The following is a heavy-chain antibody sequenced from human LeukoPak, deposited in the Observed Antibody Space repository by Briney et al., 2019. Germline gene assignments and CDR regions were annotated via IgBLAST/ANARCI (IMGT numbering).Heavy chain of an antibody. D-gene: IGHD2-2*01. J-gene: IGHJ6*04. CDR1: GFTFSSYW. CDR2: IKQDGSEK. Sequence: GGSLRLSCAASGFTFSSYWMSWVRQAPGKGLEWVANIKQDGSEKYYVDSVKGRFTISRDNAKNSLYLQMNSLRAEDTAVYYGARDLLLVVPAATKYYYYSGRDVGAKGTTATAS. V-gene: IGHV3-7*01. CDR3: ARDLLLVVPAATKYYYYSGRDV.